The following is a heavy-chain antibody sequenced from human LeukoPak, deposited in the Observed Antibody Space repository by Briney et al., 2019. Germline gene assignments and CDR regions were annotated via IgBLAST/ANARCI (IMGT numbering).Heavy chain of an antibody. CDR2: IYYSGST. CDR3: ARVNDSSGYYWDY. D-gene: IGHD3-22*01. V-gene: IGHV4-59*01. Sequence: PSETLSLTCTVSGGSISSYYWSWIRQPPGKGLEWIGYIYYSGSTNYNPSLKSRVTISVDTSKNQFSLKLSSVTAADTAVYYCARVNDSSGYYWDYWGQGTLVTVSS. CDR1: GGSISSYY. J-gene: IGHJ4*02.